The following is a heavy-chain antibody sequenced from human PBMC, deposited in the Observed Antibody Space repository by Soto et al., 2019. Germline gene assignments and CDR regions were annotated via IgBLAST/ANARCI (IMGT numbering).Heavy chain of an antibody. D-gene: IGHD2-2*01. CDR2: IYYSGST. CDR3: ARRGGSTRRYYYYMDV. V-gene: IGHV4-59*08. Sequence: SETLSLTCTVSGGSISSYYWSWIRQPPGKGLEWIGYIYYSGSTNYNPSLKSRVTISVDTSKNQFSLKLSSVTAADTAVYYCARRGGSTRRYYYYMDVWGKGTTVTVSS. J-gene: IGHJ6*03. CDR1: GGSISSYY.